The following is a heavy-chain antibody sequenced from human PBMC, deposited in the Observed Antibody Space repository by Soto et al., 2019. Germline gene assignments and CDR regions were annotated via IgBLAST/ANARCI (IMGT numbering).Heavy chain of an antibody. CDR1: GGTFSSYA. V-gene: IGHV1-69*04. D-gene: IGHD4-17*01. Sequence: SVKVSCKASGGTFSSYAISWVRQAPGQGLEWMGRIIPILGIANYAQRFQGRVTITADKSTSTAYMELSSLRSEDTAVYYCARVPPYGDYYFDYWGQGTLVTVSS. CDR3: ARVPPYGDYYFDY. CDR2: IIPILGIA. J-gene: IGHJ4*02.